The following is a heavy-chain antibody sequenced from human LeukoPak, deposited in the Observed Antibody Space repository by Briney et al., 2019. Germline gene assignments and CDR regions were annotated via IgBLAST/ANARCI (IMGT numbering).Heavy chain of an antibody. V-gene: IGHV4-59*01. CDR1: GGSTSSYY. CDR3: ARGTGWYGRPDAFDI. CDR2: IYYSGST. Sequence: SETLSLTCTVSGGSTSSYYWSWIRQPPGKGLEWIGYIYYSGSTNYNPSLKSRVTISVDTSKNQFSLKLSSVTAADTAVYYCARGTGWYGRPDAFDIWGQGTMVTVSS. D-gene: IGHD2-15*01. J-gene: IGHJ3*02.